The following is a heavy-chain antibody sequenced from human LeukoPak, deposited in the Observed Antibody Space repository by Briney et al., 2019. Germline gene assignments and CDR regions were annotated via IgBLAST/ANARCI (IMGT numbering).Heavy chain of an antibody. CDR1: GFTFRDYY. D-gene: IGHD3-9*01. J-gene: IGHJ3*02. CDR3: ARHTLRYFDWFSAFDI. Sequence: GGSLRLSCAASGFTFRDYYMSWIRRAPGKGLEWVSYISSSGSTIYYADSVKGRFTISRDNAKNSLYLQMNSLRAEDTAVYYCARHTLRYFDWFSAFDIWGQGTMVTVSS. V-gene: IGHV3-11*01. CDR2: ISSSGSTI.